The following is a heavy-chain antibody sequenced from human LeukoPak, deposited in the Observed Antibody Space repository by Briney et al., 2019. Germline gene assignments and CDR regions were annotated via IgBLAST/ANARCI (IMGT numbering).Heavy chain of an antibody. J-gene: IGHJ3*02. V-gene: IGHV3-43*02. D-gene: IGHD5-18*01. Sequence: GGSLRLSCAASGFTFDDYAMHWVRQAPGKGLEWVSLISGDGDGTYYSDSVKGRFTISRDNSKSSLYLQMNSLRTEDSALYYCAKDRIMAYLDTADAFDICGQGTMATVSS. CDR1: GFTFDDYA. CDR2: ISGDGDGT. CDR3: AKDRIMAYLDTADAFDI.